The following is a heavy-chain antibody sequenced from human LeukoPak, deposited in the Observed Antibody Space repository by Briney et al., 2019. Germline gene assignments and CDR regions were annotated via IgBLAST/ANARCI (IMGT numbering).Heavy chain of an antibody. V-gene: IGHV1-18*04. D-gene: IGHD3-3*01. Sequence: GASVKVSCRASGYRFTSYDISWVRQAPGQGLQWMGVISTYTGNTNYAQSFQDRVTMTTDTSTSTVYMELRSLTSDDTAVYYYARDQKSGLEVLWRYWGQGTLVTVSS. CDR2: ISTYTGNT. J-gene: IGHJ4*02. CDR3: ARDQKSGLEVLWRY. CDR1: GYRFTSYD.